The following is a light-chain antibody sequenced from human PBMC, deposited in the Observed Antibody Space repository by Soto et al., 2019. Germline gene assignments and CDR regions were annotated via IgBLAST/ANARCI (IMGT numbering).Light chain of an antibody. J-gene: IGKJ5*01. CDR1: QSLSGRY. Sequence: EIVLTQSPCTLSLSPGERATLSCRASQSLSGRYLAWYQQKLGQAPRLLIYDTSSRASGIPDRFSGSGSGTDFTLTISRLETEDFAVFYCQQYGTSEIIFGQGTRLEIK. CDR2: DTS. V-gene: IGKV3-20*01. CDR3: QQYGTSEII.